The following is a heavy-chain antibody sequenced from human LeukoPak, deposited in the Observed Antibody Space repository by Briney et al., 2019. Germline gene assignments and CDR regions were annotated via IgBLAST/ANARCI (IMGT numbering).Heavy chain of an antibody. Sequence: GRSLRLSCAASGFTFGNFNMNWVRQAPGKGLEWVSCISSSGYSIYYADSVKGRFTISRDNAKNSLYLQMNSLRAEDTAVYYCARDLTDPPYYYYYIDVWGKGTTVTISS. V-gene: IGHV3-21*01. CDR1: GFTFGNFN. CDR3: ARDLTDPPYYYYYIDV. J-gene: IGHJ6*03. CDR2: ISSSGYSI.